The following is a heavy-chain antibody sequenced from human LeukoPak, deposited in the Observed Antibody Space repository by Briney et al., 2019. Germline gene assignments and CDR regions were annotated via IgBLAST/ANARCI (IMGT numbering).Heavy chain of an antibody. D-gene: IGHD6-19*01. CDR3: ARDSRSGWGNWFDP. J-gene: IGHJ5*02. CDR1: GGSISSTIYY. Sequence: TTSETLSLTCTVSGGSISSTIYYWGWIRQPPGKGLEWIGSIYYRGSTYYNPSLKSRVAISVDTSKNQFSLKLSSVTAADTAVYYCARDSRSGWGNWFDPWGQGTLVTVSS. V-gene: IGHV4-39*07. CDR2: IYYRGST.